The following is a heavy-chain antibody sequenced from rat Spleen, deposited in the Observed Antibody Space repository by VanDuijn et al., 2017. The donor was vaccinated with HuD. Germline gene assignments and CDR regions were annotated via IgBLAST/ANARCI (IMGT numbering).Heavy chain of an antibody. D-gene: IGHD4-3*01. CDR1: GFTFNFHW. CDR3: ATQSIIRVPLFDY. CDR2: ITNTGDNT. Sequence: EVQLVESGGGLVQPGRSLKLSCVASGFTFNFHWMTWIRQAPGKGLEWVASITNTGDNTYYADSVKGRFTLSRDNTESTLYLQMDSLRSEDTATYYCATQSIIRVPLFDYWGQGVMVTVSS. J-gene: IGHJ2*01. V-gene: IGHV5-31*01.